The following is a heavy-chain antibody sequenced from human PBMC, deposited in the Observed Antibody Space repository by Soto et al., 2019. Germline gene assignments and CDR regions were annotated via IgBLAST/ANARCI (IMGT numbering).Heavy chain of an antibody. V-gene: IGHV3-30*18. Sequence: QVQLMESGGGVVQPGKSLRLSCVGSGFTFSSYGMHWVRQAPGKGLEWVAGISYDGTKKYYGDSVKGRFSISRDNSRQTVYLQMDSLRAEDTAVYYCAKVGSIAVYHYHYALDVWGQGTTVTFSS. CDR1: GFTFSSYG. CDR2: ISYDGTKK. J-gene: IGHJ6*02. CDR3: AKVGSIAVYHYHYALDV. D-gene: IGHD6-6*01.